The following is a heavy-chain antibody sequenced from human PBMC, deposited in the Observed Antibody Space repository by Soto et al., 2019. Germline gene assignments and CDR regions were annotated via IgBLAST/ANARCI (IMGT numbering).Heavy chain of an antibody. CDR1: GGTFSSYA. CDR3: ARDNRGGHSSWFDP. D-gene: IGHD2-15*01. Sequence: SVKVSCKASGGTFSSYAISWVRQAPGQGLEWMGGIIPIFGTANYAQKFQGRVTITADESTSTAYMELSSLRSEGTAVYYCARDNRGGHSSWFDPWGQGTLVTVSS. J-gene: IGHJ5*02. V-gene: IGHV1-69*13. CDR2: IIPIFGTA.